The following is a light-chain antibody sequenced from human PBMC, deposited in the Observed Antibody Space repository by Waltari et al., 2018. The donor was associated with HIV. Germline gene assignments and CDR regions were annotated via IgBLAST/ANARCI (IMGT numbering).Light chain of an antibody. CDR1: QSLLHSDGKTY. CDR2: ELS. Sequence: DIVMTQTPLSLSVTPGQPASISCKSSQSLLHSDGKTYLFWYLQKPGQSPQLLIYELSNRFSGGPDRFSGSGSGTDFTLKISRVEAEDVGVYYCMQSIQLPLTFGGGTKVEIK. J-gene: IGKJ4*01. CDR3: MQSIQLPLT. V-gene: IGKV2D-29*02.